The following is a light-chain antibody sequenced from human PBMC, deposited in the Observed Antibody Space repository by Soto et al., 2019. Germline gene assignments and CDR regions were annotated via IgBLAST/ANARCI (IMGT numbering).Light chain of an antibody. CDR2: DAS. V-gene: IGKV1-5*01. CDR1: QTISFS. Sequence: QMSQSVSTLSAKNKDRVTITCRASQTISFSLAWYQQKPGKAPKLLIYDASTLQSGVPSRFSGSGSGTEFTLTISILQPDDFATYYCQQYDSFSVTFGQGAKVDI. CDR3: QQYDSFSVT. J-gene: IGKJ1*01.